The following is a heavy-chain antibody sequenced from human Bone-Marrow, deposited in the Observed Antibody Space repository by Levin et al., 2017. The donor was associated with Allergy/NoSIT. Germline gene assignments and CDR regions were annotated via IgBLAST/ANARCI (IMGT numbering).Heavy chain of an antibody. CDR3: ARLRNLNTGLGVFDS. Sequence: GESLKISCQGSGYDFTKYWVAWVRQVPGQPLEWMGVIYPSASDVRRSPSFEGHFIISVDRSIATAYLEWSNVKASDSAIYFCARLRNLNTGLGVFDSWGQGTLVTVSS. CDR1: GYDFTKYW. V-gene: IGHV5-51*01. D-gene: IGHD2-8*01. CDR2: IYPSASDV. J-gene: IGHJ4*02.